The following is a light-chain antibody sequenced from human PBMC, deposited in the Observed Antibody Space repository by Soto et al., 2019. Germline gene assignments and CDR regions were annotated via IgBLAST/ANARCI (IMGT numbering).Light chain of an antibody. V-gene: IGLV3-1*01. J-gene: IGLJ3*02. CDR2: QDT. CDR1: KLGDKF. Sequence: SYELTQPPSVSVSPGQTASITCSGDKLGDKFVCWYQHKPGQSPMLVIYQDTKRPSGIPERFSGSNSGNTATLTIGGAHAMDEADYYCQAWDSSTVGFGGGTKLTVL. CDR3: QAWDSSTVG.